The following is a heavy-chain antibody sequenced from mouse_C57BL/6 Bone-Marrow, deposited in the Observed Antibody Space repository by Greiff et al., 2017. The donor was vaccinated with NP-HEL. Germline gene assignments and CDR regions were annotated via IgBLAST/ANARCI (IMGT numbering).Heavy chain of an antibody. CDR1: GFTFSDYG. D-gene: IGHD2-2*01. CDR2: ISSGSSTT. V-gene: IGHV5-17*01. J-gene: IGHJ2*01. Sequence: EVQVVESGGGLVKPGGSLKLSCAASGFTFSDYGMHWVRQAPEKGLEWVAYISSGSSTTNYADKVKGRSTISRDNAKNTLFLQMTSLRSEDTAMYNWARKGSYGNDVDFWGHGATLTVSS. CDR3: ARKGSYGNDVDF.